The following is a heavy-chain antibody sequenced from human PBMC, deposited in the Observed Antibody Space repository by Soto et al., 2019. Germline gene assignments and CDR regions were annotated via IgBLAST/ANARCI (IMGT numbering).Heavy chain of an antibody. CDR2: IKKDGSEK. CDR1: GFTFSSYW. Sequence: RRLSCEASGFTFSSYWMNWVRQAPRKGLEWVAIIKKDGSEKYYVDSVKGRFTISRDDAKNSLYLQMNDLRAEDTAVYYCAGGSGWLIDYWGRGTLVTVSS. CDR3: AGGSGWLIDY. D-gene: IGHD6-19*01. V-gene: IGHV3-7*03. J-gene: IGHJ4*02.